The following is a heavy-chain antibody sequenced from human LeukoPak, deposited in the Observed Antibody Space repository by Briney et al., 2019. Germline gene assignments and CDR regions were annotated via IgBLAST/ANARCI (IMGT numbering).Heavy chain of an antibody. CDR1: EFTFSSYS. D-gene: IGHD4-23*01. CDR2: ISSTATSI. Sequence: QPGGSLRLSCAASEFTFSSYSMSWVRQAPGKGLERVSYISSTATSIYYADSVKGRFTVSRDNAKNSLYLQMNSLRAEDTAVYYCARDVTYHGGDWFDPWGQGTLVTVSS. V-gene: IGHV3-48*04. CDR3: ARDVTYHGGDWFDP. J-gene: IGHJ5*02.